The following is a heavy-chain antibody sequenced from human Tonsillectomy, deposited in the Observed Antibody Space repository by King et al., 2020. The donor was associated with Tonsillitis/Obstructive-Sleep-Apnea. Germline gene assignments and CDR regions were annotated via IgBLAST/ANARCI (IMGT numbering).Heavy chain of an antibody. Sequence: QLVQSGAEVKKPWASVKVSCKAAGYTFTSYYMHWVRQAPGQGLEWMGIINPSCGSASYAQKFQGRVTMTRATSTSTVYMELGSRRSEDTAVYYCAREWVAAVRKGEAGTEYYYYYMDVWGKGTTVTVSS. CDR1: GYTFTSYY. J-gene: IGHJ6*03. CDR3: AREWVAAVRKGEAGTEYYYYYMDV. V-gene: IGHV1-46*01. D-gene: IGHD6-13*01. CDR2: INPSCGSA.